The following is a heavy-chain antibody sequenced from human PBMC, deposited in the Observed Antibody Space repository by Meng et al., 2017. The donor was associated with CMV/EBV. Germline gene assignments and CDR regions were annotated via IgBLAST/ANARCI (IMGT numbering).Heavy chain of an antibody. CDR1: GGSISSSSYY. CDR3: ARVGGSLPDY. J-gene: IGHJ4*02. D-gene: IGHD1-26*01. CDR2: IYYSGST. Sequence: SETLSLTCTVSGGSISSSSYYWGWIRQPPGKGLEWIGSIYYSGSTYYNPSLKSRVTISVDTSKNQFSLKLSSVTAADTAVYYCARVGGSLPDYWGQGTLVTVSS. V-gene: IGHV4-39*07.